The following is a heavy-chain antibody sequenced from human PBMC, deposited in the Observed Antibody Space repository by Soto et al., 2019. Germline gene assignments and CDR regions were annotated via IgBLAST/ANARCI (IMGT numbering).Heavy chain of an antibody. CDR3: ARGGEQWLVQDWFDP. Sequence: QVQLVQSGAEVKKPGSSVKVSCKASVGTFSSYAISWVRQAPGQGLEWMGGIIPIFGTANYAQKFQGRVTITADESTITAYMELSSLRSEDTAVYHCARGGEQWLVQDWFDPWGQGNLVTVSS. J-gene: IGHJ5*02. V-gene: IGHV1-69*12. D-gene: IGHD6-19*01. CDR1: VGTFSSYA. CDR2: IIPIFGTA.